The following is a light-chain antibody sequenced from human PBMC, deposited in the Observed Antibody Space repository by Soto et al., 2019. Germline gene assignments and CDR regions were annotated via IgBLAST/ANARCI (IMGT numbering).Light chain of an antibody. Sequence: EIILTQSPDTLSLSPGERATLSCRASQTVSSNYLAWCQQRPGQAPRLLIYGASRRATGIPDRFSGSGSGTDFTLTISRLEPGDFAVYYCQQYDSSPITFGQGTRLEIK. CDR2: GAS. J-gene: IGKJ5*01. CDR3: QQYDSSPIT. CDR1: QTVSSNY. V-gene: IGKV3-20*01.